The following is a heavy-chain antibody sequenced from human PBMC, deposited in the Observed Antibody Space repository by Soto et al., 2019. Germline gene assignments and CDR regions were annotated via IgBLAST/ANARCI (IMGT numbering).Heavy chain of an antibody. J-gene: IGHJ4*02. Sequence: ASVKVSCKVSGYTLTELSMHWVRQAPGKGLEWMGGFDPEDGETIYAQKFQGRVTMTEDTSTNTAYMELSRLRSDDTAVYYCARAEGCSGGSCYSNLLDYWGQGTLVTVSS. CDR1: GYTLTELS. CDR2: FDPEDGET. CDR3: ARAEGCSGGSCYSNLLDY. V-gene: IGHV1-24*01. D-gene: IGHD2-15*01.